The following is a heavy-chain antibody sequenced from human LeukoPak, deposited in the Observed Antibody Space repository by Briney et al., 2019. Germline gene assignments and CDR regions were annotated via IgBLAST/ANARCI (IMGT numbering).Heavy chain of an antibody. CDR3: AQNWNNDY. D-gene: IGHD1/OR15-1a*01. CDR1: GFTFSGYA. Sequence: PGGSLRLSCAASGFTFSGYAMSWVRQAPGKGLEWVSAISNSGDRTYYADSVKGRFTISRDNLKNTVYLQMDSLRAEDMAVYYCAQNWNNDYWGQGTLVTVSS. V-gene: IGHV3-23*01. CDR2: ISNSGDRT. J-gene: IGHJ4*02.